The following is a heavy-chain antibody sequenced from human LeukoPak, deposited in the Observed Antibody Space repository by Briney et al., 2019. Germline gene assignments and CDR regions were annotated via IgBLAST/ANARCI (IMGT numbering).Heavy chain of an antibody. CDR1: GYTFTGYY. CDR3: ARVRHTIFGVVKKDNWFDP. J-gene: IGHJ5*02. CDR2: INPNSGGT. V-gene: IGHV1-2*02. D-gene: IGHD3-3*01. Sequence: ASVKVSCKASGYTFTGYYMHWVRQAPGQGLEWMGWINPNSGGTNYAQKFQGRVTMTRDTSISTAYMELSRLRSDDTAVYYCARVRHTIFGVVKKDNWFDPWGQGTLVTVSS.